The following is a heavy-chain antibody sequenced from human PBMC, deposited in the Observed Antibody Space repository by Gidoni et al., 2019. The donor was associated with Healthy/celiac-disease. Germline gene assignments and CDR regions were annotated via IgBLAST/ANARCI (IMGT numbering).Heavy chain of an antibody. Sequence: ELQLLASGGGLVQPGGSLRLSCAASVFTFSSSAMSWVRQAPGKGLEWVAAISGSGGSTYYAESVKGRFTISRDNSKNTLYLQMNSLRAEDTAVYYCANTMAAGDPWGQGTLVTVSS. J-gene: IGHJ5*02. CDR3: ANTMAAGDP. D-gene: IGHD6-13*01. CDR1: VFTFSSSA. V-gene: IGHV3-23*01. CDR2: ISGSGGST.